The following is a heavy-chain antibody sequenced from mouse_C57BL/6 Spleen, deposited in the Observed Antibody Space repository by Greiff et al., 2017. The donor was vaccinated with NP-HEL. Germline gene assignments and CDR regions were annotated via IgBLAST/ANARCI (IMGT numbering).Heavy chain of an antibody. D-gene: IGHD4-1*01. J-gene: IGHJ4*01. V-gene: IGHV2-2*01. CDR1: GFSLTSYG. CDR3: ARIPGFSYAMDY. Sequence: VKLMESGPGLVQPSQSLSITCTVSGFSLTSYGVHWVRQSPGKGLEWLGVIWSGGSTDYNAAFISRLSISKDNSKSQVFFKMNSLQADDTAIYYCARIPGFSYAMDYWGQGTSVTVSS. CDR2: IWSGGST.